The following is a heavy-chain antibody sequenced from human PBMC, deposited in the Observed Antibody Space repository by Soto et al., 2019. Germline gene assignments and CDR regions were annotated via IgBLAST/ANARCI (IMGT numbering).Heavy chain of an antibody. CDR3: ARGRRWLQSVGFDY. D-gene: IGHD5-12*01. Sequence: EVQLVESGGGLVQPGGSLRLSCAASGFTFSSYSMNWVRQATGKGLEWVSYISSSSSTIYYADSVKGRFTISRDNAKNSLYLQMNSLRDEDTAVYYCARGRRWLQSVGFDYWGQGTLVTVSS. CDR1: GFTFSSYS. J-gene: IGHJ4*02. V-gene: IGHV3-48*02. CDR2: ISSSSSTI.